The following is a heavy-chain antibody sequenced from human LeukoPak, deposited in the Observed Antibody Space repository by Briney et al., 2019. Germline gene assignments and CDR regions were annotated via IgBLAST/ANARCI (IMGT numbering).Heavy chain of an antibody. J-gene: IGHJ4*02. D-gene: IGHD3-10*01. CDR2: IYYSGSA. CDR3: ARVNYGSATKEDY. Sequence: SETLSLTCTVSGGSISSGGYYWTWIRQHPGKGLEWIGYIYYSGSAYYNPSLKSRVTISVDTSENQFSLKLSSVTAADTAVYYCARVNYGSATKEDYWGQGTLVTVSS. CDR1: GGSISSGGYY. V-gene: IGHV4-31*03.